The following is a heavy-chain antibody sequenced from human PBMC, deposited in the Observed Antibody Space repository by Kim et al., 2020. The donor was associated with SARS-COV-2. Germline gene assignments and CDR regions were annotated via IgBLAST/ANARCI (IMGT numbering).Heavy chain of an antibody. J-gene: IGHJ4*01. Sequence: YDADSVKGRFTISRDNAKNSLYLRMNSLKADDTAVYYCTRDLDQAAAVTHFWGHGTLVTVSS. CDR3: TRDLDQAAAVTHF. D-gene: IGHD6-13*01. V-gene: IGHV3-11*04.